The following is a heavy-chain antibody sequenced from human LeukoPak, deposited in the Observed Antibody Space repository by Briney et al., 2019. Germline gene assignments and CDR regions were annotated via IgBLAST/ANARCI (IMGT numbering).Heavy chain of an antibody. CDR3: ARVGYGYLIDY. CDR1: GGSFSGYY. CDR2: IYYSGST. Sequence: SETLSLTCAVYGGSFSGYYWSWIRQPPGKGLEWIGYIYYSGSTNYNPSLKSRVTISVDTSKNQFSLKLSSVTAADTAVYYCARVGYGYLIDYWGQGTLVTVSS. V-gene: IGHV4-59*08. D-gene: IGHD5-18*01. J-gene: IGHJ4*02.